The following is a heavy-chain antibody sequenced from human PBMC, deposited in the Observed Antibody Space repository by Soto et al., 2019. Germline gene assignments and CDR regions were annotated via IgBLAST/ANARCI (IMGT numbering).Heavy chain of an antibody. CDR3: ARHVRAAVSMTWFAP. J-gene: IGHJ5*02. V-gene: IGHV4-39*01. D-gene: IGHD3-10*02. CDR2: VEYGGST. Sequence: SETLSLTCTVSGGSIISSNFYWGWIRQPPGKGLEWIGSVEYGGSTYDNPSLKSRVTLSADTSKNQFSLKLTSVTAADTAIYHSARHVRAAVSMTWFAPWGHGTLVTLSS. CDR1: GGSIISSNFY.